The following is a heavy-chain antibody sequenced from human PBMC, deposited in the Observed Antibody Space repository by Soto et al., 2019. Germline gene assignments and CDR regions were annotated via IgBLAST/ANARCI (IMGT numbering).Heavy chain of an antibody. J-gene: IGHJ4*02. Sequence: GALVKVSRQASGYTFTSYGISWVRQAPGQGLEWMGWISAYNGNTNYAQNRQGRVSLTTDTSTSTGYMELRSLRSDDTAVYYCARWVPPNEYWGQGTLVTVSS. CDR1: GYTFTSYG. CDR3: ARWVPPNEY. CDR2: ISAYNGNT. V-gene: IGHV1-18*01.